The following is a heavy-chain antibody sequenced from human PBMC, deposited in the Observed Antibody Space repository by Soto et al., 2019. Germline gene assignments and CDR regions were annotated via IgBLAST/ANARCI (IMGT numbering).Heavy chain of an antibody. Sequence: SETLSLACSVSGGSISSGGYFWTWIRQLPGKGLEWIGYAHSSGNIYYDPSLQSRVTMSVDTSKNQFSLEMWSVTAADTAVYYCARLGYCNSCPRGGGFDHWGQGTRVTVS. V-gene: IGHV4-31*03. D-gene: IGHD2-2*01. CDR3: ARLGYCNSCPRGGGFDH. J-gene: IGHJ4*02. CDR2: AHSSGNI. CDR1: GGSISSGGYF.